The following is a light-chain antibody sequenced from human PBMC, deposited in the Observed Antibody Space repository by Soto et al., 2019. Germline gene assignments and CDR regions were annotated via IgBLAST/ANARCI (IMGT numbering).Light chain of an antibody. CDR2: GAS. CDR3: HHYGSSRT. J-gene: IGKJ1*01. V-gene: IGKV3-20*01. CDR1: QSVSSSD. Sequence: EIVLTQSPGTLSLSPGERATLSCRASQSVSSSDLAWYQQKPGQAPRLLIYGASSRATGIPDRFSGSGSGIDFTLTISRLEPEDFAVYYCHHYGSSRTFGQGTKVEIK.